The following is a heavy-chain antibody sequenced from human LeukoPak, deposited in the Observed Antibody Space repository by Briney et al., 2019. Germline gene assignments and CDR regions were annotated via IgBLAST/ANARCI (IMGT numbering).Heavy chain of an antibody. D-gene: IGHD1-7*01. CDR3: ARGRTTGYDNWFDP. Sequence: GGSLRLSCAASGFIFSSYAMHWVRQAPGKGLEWVAVISYDGRNKYYAGFVKGRLTISRDNSKNTLYLQMNSLRVEDTAVYYCARGRTTGYDNWFDPWGQGTLITVSS. CDR2: ISYDGRNK. V-gene: IGHV3-30*04. J-gene: IGHJ5*02. CDR1: GFIFSSYA.